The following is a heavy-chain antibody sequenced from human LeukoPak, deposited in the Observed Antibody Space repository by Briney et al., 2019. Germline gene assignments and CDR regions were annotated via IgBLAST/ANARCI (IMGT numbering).Heavy chain of an antibody. Sequence: GGSLRLSCAASGFTFSSYAMSWVRQAPGKRLEWVSAISGSGGSTYYADSVKGRFTISRDNSKNTLYLQMNSLRAEDTAVYYCAKDYDSSGYYSRLVDYWGQGTLVTVSS. D-gene: IGHD3-22*01. CDR3: AKDYDSSGYYSRLVDY. J-gene: IGHJ4*02. V-gene: IGHV3-23*01. CDR1: GFTFSSYA. CDR2: ISGSGGST.